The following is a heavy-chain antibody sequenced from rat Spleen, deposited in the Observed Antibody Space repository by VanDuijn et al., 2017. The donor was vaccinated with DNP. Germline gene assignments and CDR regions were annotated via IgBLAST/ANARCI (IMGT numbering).Heavy chain of an antibody. Sequence: EMQLVYSGGGLVQPGRSLKLSCAASGFTFSYYGMHWIRQAPTKGLEWVASISYDGGSTYYRDSVKGRFTISRDNAKSSLYLQMDSLRSEDTATYYCTTGTVTPDYWGQGVMVTVSS. CDR1: GFTFSYYG. V-gene: IGHV5-19*01. CDR2: ISYDGGST. J-gene: IGHJ2*01. D-gene: IGHD3-3*01. CDR3: TTGTVTPDY.